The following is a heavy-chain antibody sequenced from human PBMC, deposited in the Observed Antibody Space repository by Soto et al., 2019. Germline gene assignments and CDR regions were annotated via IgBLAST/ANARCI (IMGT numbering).Heavy chain of an antibody. CDR1: GFTFTDAW. J-gene: IGHJ4*01. Sequence: EVQLVESGGDLVKPGGSLRLSCAASGFTFTDAWINWVRQAPGKGLEWVGGIKSKAAGGTTDFAEPVKGRFSISRDDSYSRVYLQMNSLKNEDTAFYYCTADSFSSTTVGRFDYWGHGTLVIVSS. CDR3: TADSFSSTTVGRFDY. D-gene: IGHD4-4*01. V-gene: IGHV3-15*07. CDR2: IKSKAAGGTT.